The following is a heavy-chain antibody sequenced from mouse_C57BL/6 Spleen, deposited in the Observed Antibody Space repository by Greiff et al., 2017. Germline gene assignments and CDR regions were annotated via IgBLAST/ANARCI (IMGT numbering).Heavy chain of an antibody. D-gene: IGHD2-14*01. CDR1: GYAFSSYW. CDR3: ARGGTHWYFDV. J-gene: IGHJ1*03. V-gene: IGHV1-80*01. Sequence: VQLQESGAELVKPGASVKISCKASGYAFSSYWMNWVKQRPGKGLEWIGQIYPGDGDTNYNGKFKGKATLTADKSSSTAYMQLSSLTSEDSAVYFCARGGTHWYFDVWGTGTTVTVSS. CDR2: IYPGDGDT.